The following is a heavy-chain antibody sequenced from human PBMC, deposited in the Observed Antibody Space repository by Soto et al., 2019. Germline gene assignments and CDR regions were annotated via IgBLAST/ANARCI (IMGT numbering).Heavy chain of an antibody. Sequence: PGESLKISCQAFEYSFTIYWISWVRQMPGAGLEWMGRIDPSNSFATYSPSFQGHVTISVDKSTRIVYLQWRSLKASDTATYYCARHQSGSGNSNFDFWGQGTPVTVSS. J-gene: IGHJ4*02. CDR3: ARHQSGSGNSNFDF. D-gene: IGHD3-10*01. CDR2: IDPSNSFA. CDR1: EYSFTIYW. V-gene: IGHV5-10-1*01.